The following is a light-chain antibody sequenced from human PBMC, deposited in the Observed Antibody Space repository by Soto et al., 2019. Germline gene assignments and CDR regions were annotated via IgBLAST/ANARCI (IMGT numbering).Light chain of an antibody. J-gene: IGKJ3*01. Sequence: ESVLTQSPGTLSLSPGERATLSCRASQSVSSSYLAWYQQKPGQAPRLLIYGASSRATGIPDRFSGSGSGTDFTLTISRLEPEDFAVYYCQQYGSSPVTFGPGTNVDIQ. CDR2: GAS. V-gene: IGKV3-20*01. CDR1: QSVSSSY. CDR3: QQYGSSPVT.